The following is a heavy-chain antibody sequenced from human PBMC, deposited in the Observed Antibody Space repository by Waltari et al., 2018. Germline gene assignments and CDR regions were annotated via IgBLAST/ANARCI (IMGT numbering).Heavy chain of an antibody. Sequence: QLQLQESGPGLVKPSETLSLTCTVSGGSISSSSYYWGWIRQPPGKGLEWIGSIYYSGSTYYNPSLKSRVTISVDTSKNQFSLKLSSVTAADTAVYYCARDPISVAAGPDYWGQGTLVTVSS. CDR3: ARDPISVAAGPDY. CDR1: GGSISSSSYY. CDR2: IYYSGST. V-gene: IGHV4-39*07. J-gene: IGHJ4*02. D-gene: IGHD6-13*01.